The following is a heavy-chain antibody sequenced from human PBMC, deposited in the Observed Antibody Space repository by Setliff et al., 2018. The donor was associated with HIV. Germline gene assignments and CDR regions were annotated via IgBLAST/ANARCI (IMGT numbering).Heavy chain of an antibody. J-gene: IGHJ4*02. V-gene: IGHV3-23*01. Sequence: SLSLSCAASGFTFRAYALTWVRRAPGRGLEWVSATTSNGRTTDYAESVRGRFTLSRDNSGNTLYLQMTSLGAEDTAIYYCVKAWGSGYPSFESALMFDVWGQGTLVTVSS. CDR2: TTSNGRTT. D-gene: IGHD3-3*01. CDR1: GFTFRAYA. CDR3: VKAWGSGYPSFESALMFDV.